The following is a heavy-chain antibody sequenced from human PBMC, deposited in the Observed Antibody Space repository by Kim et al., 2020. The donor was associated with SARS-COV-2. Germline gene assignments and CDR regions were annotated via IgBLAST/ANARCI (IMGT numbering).Heavy chain of an antibody. CDR3: AKLRSSRWNRDYSYGMDV. CDR1: GGSISSSSYY. D-gene: IGHD6-13*01. Sequence: SETLSLTCTVSGGSISSSSYYWGWLRQPQGKGLEWIGNIYSSGGTYYNPSLKSRLIISVDTPKNQFSLRLSSMTAADTAVYYCAKLRSSRWNRDYSYGMDVWGRATTVSLSS. J-gene: IGHJ6*04. V-gene: IGHV4-39*01. CDR2: IYSSGGT.